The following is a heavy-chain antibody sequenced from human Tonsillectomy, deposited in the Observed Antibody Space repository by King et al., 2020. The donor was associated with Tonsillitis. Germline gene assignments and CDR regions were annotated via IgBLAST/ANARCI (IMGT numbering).Heavy chain of an antibody. J-gene: IGHJ3*02. Sequence: VQLVEAGGGLVQPGGSLRLSCAASGFTFSHYAMSWVRQAPGKGLEWVSGTSARGGDTYYADSVKGRFTLSRDNSKSTVYRQMSSLRAEDTAVYYCANEGKLGGAFNIWGQGTMVTVSS. CDR1: GFTFSHYA. V-gene: IGHV3-23*04. CDR2: TSARGGDT. CDR3: ANEGKLGGAFNI. D-gene: IGHD7-27*01.